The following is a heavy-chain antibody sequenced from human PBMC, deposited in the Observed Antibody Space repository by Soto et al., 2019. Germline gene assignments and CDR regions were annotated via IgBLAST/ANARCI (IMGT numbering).Heavy chain of an antibody. J-gene: IGHJ5*02. V-gene: IGHV4-59*01. D-gene: IGHD4-17*01. CDR2: IYYSGST. CDR1: GGSISSYY. Sequence: VQLQESGPGLVKPSETLSLTCTVSGGSISSYYWSWIRQPPGKGLEWIGYIYYSGSTNYNPSLKSRVTIAVDTSKNQCALKLSSVTAADTAVYYCARDRDYGAQDHWFDPWGQGTLVTVSS. CDR3: ARDRDYGAQDHWFDP.